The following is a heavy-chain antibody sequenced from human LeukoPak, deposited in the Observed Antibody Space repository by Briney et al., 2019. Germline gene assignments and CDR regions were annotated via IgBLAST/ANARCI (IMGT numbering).Heavy chain of an antibody. CDR2: INSDGSST. Sequence: GGSLRLTCAASGFTFSSYWMHWVRQAPGKGLVWVSRINSDGSSTSYADSVKGRFTISRDNAKNTLYLQMNSLRAEDTAVYYCARELSVVAAPDAAFDIWGQGTMVTVSS. CDR3: ARELSVVAAPDAAFDI. V-gene: IGHV3-74*01. D-gene: IGHD2-15*01. J-gene: IGHJ3*02. CDR1: GFTFSSYW.